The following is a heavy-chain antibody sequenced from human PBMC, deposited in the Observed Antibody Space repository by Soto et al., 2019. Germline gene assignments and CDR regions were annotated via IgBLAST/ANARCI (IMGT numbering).Heavy chain of an antibody. CDR2: IIPIFGTA. V-gene: IGHV1-69*01. CDR3: ARTLYSWSYYPQLDY. D-gene: IGHD1-26*01. CDR1: GGTFSSYA. J-gene: IGHJ4*02. Sequence: QVQLVQSGAEVKKPGSSVKVSCKASGGTFSSYAISWVRQAPGQGLEWMGGIIPIFGTANYAQKFQGRVTLTADESTSTAYMERSSLRSEDTAVYYCARTLYSWSYYPQLDYWGQGTLVTVSS.